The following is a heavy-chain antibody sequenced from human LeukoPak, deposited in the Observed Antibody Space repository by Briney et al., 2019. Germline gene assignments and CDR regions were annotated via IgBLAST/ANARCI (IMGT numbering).Heavy chain of an antibody. CDR2: IYYSGST. D-gene: IGHD3-10*01. V-gene: IGHV4-39*07. J-gene: IGHJ5*02. CDR3: ARDHGSGSYYGGGWFDP. Sequence: SETLSLTCTVSGGSISSSGYYWGWIRQPPGKGLEWIGSIYYSGSTYYNPSLKSRVTTSVDTSKNQFSLKLSSVTAADTAVYYCARDHGSGSYYGGGWFDPWGQGTLVTVSS. CDR1: GGSISSSGYY.